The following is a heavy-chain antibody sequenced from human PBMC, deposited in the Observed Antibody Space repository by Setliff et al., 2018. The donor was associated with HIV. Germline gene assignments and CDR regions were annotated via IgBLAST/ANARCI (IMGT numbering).Heavy chain of an antibody. CDR1: GYTFTDNY. V-gene: IGHV1-69-2*01. CDR3: VLYSTGASRFDY. CDR2: IDPENDET. D-gene: IGHD2-8*01. J-gene: IGHJ4*02. Sequence: ASVKVSCKASGYTFTDNYIHWVRQAPGQGLHWMGRIDPENDETKYSQKFQVRSTMTADRSTDTAYMELSGLRSEDTAIYYCVLYSTGASRFDYWGQGTLVTVSS.